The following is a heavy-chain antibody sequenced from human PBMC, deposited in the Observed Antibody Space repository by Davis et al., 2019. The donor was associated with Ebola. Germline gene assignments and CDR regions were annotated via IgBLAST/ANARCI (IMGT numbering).Heavy chain of an antibody. V-gene: IGHV3-30*18. CDR2: TSYDGSNK. Sequence: PGGSLRLSCAASGFTFSTYAMPWVRQAPGKGLEWVALTSYDGSNKKYADSVKGRFTISRDNSKTTLYLQMSSLRVEDTAVFFCAKSGPGGYYLDFWGQGIRVTVSS. CDR3: AKSGPGGYYLDF. J-gene: IGHJ4*02. D-gene: IGHD1-26*01. CDR1: GFTFSTYA.